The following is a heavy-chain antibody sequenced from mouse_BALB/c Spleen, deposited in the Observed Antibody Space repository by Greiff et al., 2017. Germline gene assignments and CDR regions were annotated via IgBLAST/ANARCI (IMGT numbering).Heavy chain of an antibody. J-gene: IGHJ1*01. CDR1: GFTFSSFG. CDR2: ISSGSSTI. Sequence: EVQLVESGGGLVQPGGSRKLSCAASGFTFSSFGMHWVRQAPEKGLEWVAYISSGSSTIYYADTVKGRFTISRDNPKNTLFLQMTSLRSEDTAMYYCARFSSHWYFDVWGAGTTVTVSS. V-gene: IGHV5-17*02. CDR3: ARFSSHWYFDV.